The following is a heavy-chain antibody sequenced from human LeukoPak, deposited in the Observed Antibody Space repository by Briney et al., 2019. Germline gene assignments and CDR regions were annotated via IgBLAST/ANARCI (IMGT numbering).Heavy chain of an antibody. CDR1: GFTFSSYS. Sequence: PGGSLRLSCAASGFTFSSYSMNWVRQAPGKGLEWVSYISSSSSTIYYADSVKGRFTISRDNSKNTLYLQMNSLRAEDTAVYYCAKEPWEMATISFFDYWGQGTLVTVSS. CDR2: ISSSSSTI. J-gene: IGHJ4*02. D-gene: IGHD5-24*01. V-gene: IGHV3-48*01. CDR3: AKEPWEMATISFFDY.